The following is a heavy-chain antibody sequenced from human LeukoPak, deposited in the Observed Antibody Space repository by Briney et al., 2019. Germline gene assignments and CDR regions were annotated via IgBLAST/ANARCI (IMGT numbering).Heavy chain of an antibody. D-gene: IGHD1-26*01. CDR3: ATSGSGYRYEY. CDR1: GFTFSTYG. V-gene: IGHV3-33*01. CDR2: IWYDGSNK. Sequence: GGSLRLSCAASGFTFSTYGMHWVRHAPGKGLEWVAVIWYDGSNKYYADSVKGRFTISRDNSKNTLYLQMNSLRAEATAVYYCATSGSGYRYEYWGQGTLVTVSS. J-gene: IGHJ4*02.